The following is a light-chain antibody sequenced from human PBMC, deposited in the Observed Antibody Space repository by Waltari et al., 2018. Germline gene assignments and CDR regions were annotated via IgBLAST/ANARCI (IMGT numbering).Light chain of an antibody. CDR3: QQYNSYPYT. J-gene: IGKJ2*01. V-gene: IGKV1-5*03. CDR1: QSISRW. Sequence: DIQMTQSPSTLSASVGDRVTITCRAIQSISRWLAWYQQKPGKAPKLLIYKASSLETGVPSRFSGSESGTEFTLTISSLQPDDFATYYCQQYNSYPYTFGQGTKLEIK. CDR2: KAS.